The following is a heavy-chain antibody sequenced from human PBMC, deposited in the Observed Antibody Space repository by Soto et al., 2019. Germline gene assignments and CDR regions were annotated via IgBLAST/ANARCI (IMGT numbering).Heavy chain of an antibody. V-gene: IGHV4-38-2*01. Sequence: KPSETLSLTCGVSGYSISSGYFWGWTRQPPGKGLEWIANIYHSGSTYYNPSLKSRVTISVDMAKNQFSLKLSSVTAADTAMYYCARGWAVATHYYYGMDVWGQGTTVTVSS. CDR1: GYSISSGYF. D-gene: IGHD5-12*01. J-gene: IGHJ6*02. CDR3: ARGWAVATHYYYGMDV. CDR2: IYHSGST.